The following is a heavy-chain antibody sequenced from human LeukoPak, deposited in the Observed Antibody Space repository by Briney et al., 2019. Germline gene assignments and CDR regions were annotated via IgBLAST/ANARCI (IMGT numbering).Heavy chain of an antibody. J-gene: IGHJ6*02. Sequence: GGSLRLSCATSGFTFTSYTMNWVRQAPGKGLEWVSSISSRSTDIYYADSVKGRSTISRGNAKSSLYLQMNSLRAEDTAVYYCERDREILTGYVYQFYGMDVWGPGTTVTVSS. CDR2: ISSRSTDI. CDR1: GFTFTSYT. D-gene: IGHD3-9*01. V-gene: IGHV3-21*01. CDR3: ERDREILTGYVYQFYGMDV.